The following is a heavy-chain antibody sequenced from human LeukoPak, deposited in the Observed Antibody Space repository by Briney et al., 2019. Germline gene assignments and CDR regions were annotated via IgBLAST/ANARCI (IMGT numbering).Heavy chain of an antibody. V-gene: IGHV3-33*01. CDR1: GFTFSSYG. CDR2: IW. CDR3: ARSPGIAAAGTGPEDY. J-gene: IGHJ4*02. D-gene: IGHD6-13*01. Sequence: PGRSLRLSCAASGFTFSSYGMHWVRQAPGKGLEWVAVIWSDSVKGRFTISRDNSKNTLYLQMNSLRAEGTAVYYCARSPGIAAAGTGPEDYWGQGTLVTVSS.